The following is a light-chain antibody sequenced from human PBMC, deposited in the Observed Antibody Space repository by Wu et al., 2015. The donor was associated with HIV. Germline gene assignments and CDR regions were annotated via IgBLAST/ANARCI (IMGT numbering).Light chain of an antibody. J-gene: IGKJ3*01. CDR2: AS. V-gene: IGKV3-20*01. CDR1: QSISTSY. CDR3: QQYGSSPAFT. Sequence: CRASQSISTSYLASAPAQTWPGSQAPHLCASNRATGVPDRFSGSGSGTDFTLIISRLEPEDFAVYYCQQYGSSPAFTFGPGTKVDI.